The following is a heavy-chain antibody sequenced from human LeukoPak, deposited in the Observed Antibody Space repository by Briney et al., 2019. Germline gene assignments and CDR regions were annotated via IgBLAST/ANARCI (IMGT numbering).Heavy chain of an antibody. CDR1: GLTVSSYS. CDR3: ARARASGRSGFDY. D-gene: IGHD2-15*01. V-gene: IGHV3-48*02. CDR2: ISSSSSTI. J-gene: IGHJ4*02. Sequence: GGSLRLSCAASGLTVSSYSMDWVRQAPGKGLEWVSYISSSSSTIYYADSVKGRFTISRDNAKNSLYLQMNSLRDEDTAVYYCARARASGRSGFDYWGQGTLVTVSS.